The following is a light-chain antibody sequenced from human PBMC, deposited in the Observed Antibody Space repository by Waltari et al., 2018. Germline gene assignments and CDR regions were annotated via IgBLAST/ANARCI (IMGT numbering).Light chain of an antibody. Sequence: DIVLTQSPGTLSLSPGERATLSCRASQTVRATHLAWYQQKPGQAPTLLIYGATSRATGIPDRCSGSGSGTDFSLTISSLEPEDFAVYYCQQYDISPLTFGGGTKVEIK. CDR1: QTVRATH. CDR2: GAT. V-gene: IGKV3-20*01. J-gene: IGKJ4*01. CDR3: QQYDISPLT.